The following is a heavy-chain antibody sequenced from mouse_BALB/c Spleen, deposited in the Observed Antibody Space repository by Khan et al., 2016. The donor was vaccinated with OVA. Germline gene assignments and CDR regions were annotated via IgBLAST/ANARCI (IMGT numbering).Heavy chain of an antibody. D-gene: IGHD4-1*01. V-gene: IGHV5-6*01. J-gene: IGHJ3*01. CDR2: ISSGGDYN. CDR1: GFTFSSYS. CDR3: ASHLTESFAY. Sequence: EVKLVESGGDLVKPGGSLKLSCAASGFTFSSYSMSWVRQTPDKRLEWVATISSGGDYNYYPDSVKGRFTISRDNAKNTLYLQMSSLKSEDTAMCYCASHLTESFAYWGQGTLVTVSA.